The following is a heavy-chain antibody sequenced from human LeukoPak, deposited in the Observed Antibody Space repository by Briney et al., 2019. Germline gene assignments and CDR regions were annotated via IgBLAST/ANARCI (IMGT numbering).Heavy chain of an antibody. CDR3: ARDVDPGIAVAGSFDY. V-gene: IGHV3-30-3*01. D-gene: IGHD6-19*01. CDR2: ISYDGSNK. J-gene: IGHJ4*02. Sequence: PGGSLRLSCAASGFTFSSYAMHWVRQAPGKGLEWVAVISYDGSNKYYADSVKGRFTISRDNSKNTLYLQMNSLRAEDTAVYYCARDVDPGIAVAGSFDYWGQGTLVTVSS. CDR1: GFTFSSYA.